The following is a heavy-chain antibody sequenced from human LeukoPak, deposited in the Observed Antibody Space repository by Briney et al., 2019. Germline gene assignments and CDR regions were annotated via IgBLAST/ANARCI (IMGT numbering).Heavy chain of an antibody. CDR3: ARCSGGSCYHSDDY. CDR1: GFTFSTYS. CDR2: VSSGGRYI. J-gene: IGHJ4*02. D-gene: IGHD2-15*01. V-gene: IGHV3-21*01. Sequence: KPGGSLRLSCAASGFTFSTYSMNWVRQAPGKGLEWVSSVSSGGRYIYYADSVKGRFTISRDNAKNSLYLQMNSLRAEDTALYCARCSGGSCYHSDDYWGQGTLVTVST.